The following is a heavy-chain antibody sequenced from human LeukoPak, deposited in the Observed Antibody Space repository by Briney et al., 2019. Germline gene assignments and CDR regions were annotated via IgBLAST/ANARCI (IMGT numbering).Heavy chain of an antibody. CDR3: ARPPPPPYYYGMDV. CDR2: IYYSGST. J-gene: IGHJ6*02. V-gene: IGHV4-39*01. CDR1: GGSISSSSYY. Sequence: PSETLSLTCTVSGGSISSSSYYWGWIRQPPGKGLEWIGSIYYSGSTYYSPSLKSRVTISVDTSKNQFSLKLSSVTAADPGVYYCARPPPPPYYYGMDVWGQGTTVTVSS.